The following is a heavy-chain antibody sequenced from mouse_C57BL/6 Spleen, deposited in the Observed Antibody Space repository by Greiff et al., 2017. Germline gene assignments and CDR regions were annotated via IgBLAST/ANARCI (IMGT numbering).Heavy chain of an antibody. V-gene: IGHV1-9*01. CDR1: GYTFTGYW. CDR3: ASDRYSAMDY. J-gene: IGHJ4*01. Sequence: VQLQQSGAELMKPGASVQLSCTATGYTFTGYWIEWVKQRPGHGLEWIGEILPGSGSTNYNEKVKCKATFTADSSSNTAYMHLSSLTTEDSAICDCASDRYSAMDYGGQGTSVTVSS. CDR2: ILPGSGST.